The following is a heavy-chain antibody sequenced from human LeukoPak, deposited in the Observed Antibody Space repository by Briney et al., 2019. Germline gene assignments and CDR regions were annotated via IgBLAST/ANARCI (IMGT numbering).Heavy chain of an antibody. D-gene: IGHD3-10*01. CDR2: IWYDGSNK. Sequence: GGSLRLSCAASGFTFSSYGMHWVRQAPGKGLEWVAVIWYDGSNKYYADSVKGRFTISRDNSKNTLYLQMNSLRAEDTAVYYCARGYGSGNENWFDPWGQGTLVTVSS. CDR1: GFTFSSYG. V-gene: IGHV3-33*01. CDR3: ARGYGSGNENWFDP. J-gene: IGHJ5*02.